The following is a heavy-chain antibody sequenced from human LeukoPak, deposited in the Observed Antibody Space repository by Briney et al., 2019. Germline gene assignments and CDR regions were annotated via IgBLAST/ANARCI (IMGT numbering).Heavy chain of an antibody. J-gene: IGHJ4*02. V-gene: IGHV4-59*01. CDR3: ARKRSYSGYSGYDPRGYFDY. CDR1: GGSISSYY. Sequence: PSGTLSLTCTVSGGSISSYYWSWIRQPPGKGLEWIGYIYYSGSANYNPSLKSRVTISVDTSKNQFSLKLSSVTAADTAVYYCARKRSYSGYSGYDPRGYFDYWGQGTLVTVSS. CDR2: IYYSGSA. D-gene: IGHD5-12*01.